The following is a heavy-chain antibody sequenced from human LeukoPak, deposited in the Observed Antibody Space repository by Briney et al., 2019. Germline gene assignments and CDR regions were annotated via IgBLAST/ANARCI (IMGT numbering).Heavy chain of an antibody. CDR3: SRELNYQAAYGSGSHRAFDI. J-gene: IGHJ3*02. CDR1: GYTFTSYG. Sequence: ASVKVSCKASGYTFTSYGISWVRQAPGQGLEWMGWISAYNGNTNYVQKLQGRVTMTTDTSTSTAYMELRSLRSDDTAVYYCSRELNYQAAYGSGSHRAFDIWGQGTMVTVSS. CDR2: ISAYNGNT. D-gene: IGHD3-10*01. V-gene: IGHV1-18*01.